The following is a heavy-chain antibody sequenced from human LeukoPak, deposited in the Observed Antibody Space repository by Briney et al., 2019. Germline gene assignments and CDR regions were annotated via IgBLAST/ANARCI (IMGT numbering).Heavy chain of an antibody. V-gene: IGHV3-23*01. D-gene: IGHD6-19*01. CDR3: AKDRSSSGWYGASNWFDP. CDR1: GFTFSSYA. J-gene: IGHJ5*02. Sequence: GGSLRLSCAASGFTFSSYAMSWVRQAPGKGLEWVSSISGSGGSTYYADSVKGRFTISRDNSKNTMYLQMHSMRAEATAVYYCAKDRSSSGWYGASNWFDPWGQGTLVTVSS. CDR2: ISGSGGST.